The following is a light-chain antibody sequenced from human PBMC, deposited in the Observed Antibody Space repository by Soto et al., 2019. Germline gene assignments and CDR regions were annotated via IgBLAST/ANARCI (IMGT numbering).Light chain of an antibody. CDR1: QSISNNY. V-gene: IGKV3-20*01. J-gene: IGKJ4*01. Sequence: EIVLTQSPGILSLSPGERATLSCRASQSISNNYLAWYQQKPGQAPRLLIYGASSRATGIPDRFSGSGSGPDFTLTISRLEPEDFAVFYCQQYGSSPLTFGGGTKVEI. CDR3: QQYGSSPLT. CDR2: GAS.